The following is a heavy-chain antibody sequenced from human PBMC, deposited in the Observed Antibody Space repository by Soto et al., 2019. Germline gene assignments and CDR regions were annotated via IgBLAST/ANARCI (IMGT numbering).Heavy chain of an antibody. CDR3: VRDGSKTLRDWFDP. V-gene: IGHV4-4*07. CDR2: VYATGTT. CDR1: GGSISKFY. J-gene: IGHJ5*02. Sequence: XETLALTGSVSGGSISKFYWSWIRKTAGKGLEWMGRVYATGTTDYNPSLRSRVAMSVDISRKTFSLRLTSVTAADTGMYYCVRDGSKTLRDWFDPWGQGKLVTVSS. D-gene: IGHD3-10*01.